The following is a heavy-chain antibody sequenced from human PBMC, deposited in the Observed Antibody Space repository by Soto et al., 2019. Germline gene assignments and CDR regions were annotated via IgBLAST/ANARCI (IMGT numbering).Heavy chain of an antibody. CDR1: GYTLTELS. D-gene: IGHD3-16*02. J-gene: IGHJ6*02. CDR3: ATRVSSLGYYNGMNV. Sequence: GASVKVSCKVSGYTLTELSMHWVRQAPGKGLEWMGGFDPEDGEAIYAQKFQGRVTMTEDTSTDTAYMELSGLRSEDTAVYYCATRVSSLGYYNGMNVRGQRSTVTVSS. V-gene: IGHV1-24*01. CDR2: FDPEDGEA.